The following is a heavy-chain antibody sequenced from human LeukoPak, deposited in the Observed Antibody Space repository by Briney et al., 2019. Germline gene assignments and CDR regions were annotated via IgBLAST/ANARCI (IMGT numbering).Heavy chain of an antibody. V-gene: IGHV1-2*06. CDR1: GFTFTNSA. J-gene: IGHJ6*02. Sequence: ASVKVSCKASGFTFTNSAVHWVRQAPGQGLEWMGRINPNSGGTNYAQKFQGRVTMTRDTSISTAYMELSRLRSDDTAVYYCAREGYGDYYYYYGMDVWGQGTTVTVSS. CDR3: AREGYGDYYYYYGMDV. CDR2: INPNSGGT. D-gene: IGHD4-17*01.